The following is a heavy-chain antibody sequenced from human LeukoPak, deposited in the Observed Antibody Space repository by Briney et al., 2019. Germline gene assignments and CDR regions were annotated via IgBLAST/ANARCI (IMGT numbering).Heavy chain of an antibody. J-gene: IGHJ4*02. D-gene: IGHD3-22*01. V-gene: IGHV4-59*01. CDR1: GDSISSSY. CDR2: VHYTGKT. CDR3: ARGYYDRSGSSNPFDS. Sequence: KPSETLSLTCTVSGDSISSSYWSWIRQPPGKRLEWVGYVHYTGKTNYNPSLNNRATISVDMSKNQFSLPLTSVTVADTAMYYCARGYYDRSGSSNPFDSWGQGTLVTVSA.